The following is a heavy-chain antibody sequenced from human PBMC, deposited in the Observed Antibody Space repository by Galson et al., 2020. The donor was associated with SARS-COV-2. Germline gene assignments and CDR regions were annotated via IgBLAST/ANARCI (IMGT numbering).Heavy chain of an antibody. Sequence: ASVQISCQTSGYSFRNYFMHWVRQAPGQGLEWIARINPNSGSPNYAQKFQGRVTMTSDTTINTAYMELSSLRSADTAVYYCAREDGYSGYDGGWFDPWGQGTLVTVSS. CDR3: AREDGYSGYDGGWFDP. J-gene: IGHJ5*02. CDR2: INPNSGSP. D-gene: IGHD5-12*01. CDR1: GYSFRNYF. V-gene: IGHV1-2*02.